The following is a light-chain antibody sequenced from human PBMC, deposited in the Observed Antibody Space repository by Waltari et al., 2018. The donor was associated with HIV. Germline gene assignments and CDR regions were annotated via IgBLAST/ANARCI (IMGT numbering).Light chain of an antibody. V-gene: IGLV2-23*01. CDR3: SSYAFNSIQVL. Sequence: QSALTQPASVSGSPGQSITISCTGTNSDVGSHNIVSWYQQHPGKAPKVIIYEATKRPSGISNRFSGSKSGNTASLTISALQAEDEADYYCSSYAFNSIQVLFGGGTRLTVL. J-gene: IGLJ2*01. CDR1: NSDVGSHNI. CDR2: EAT.